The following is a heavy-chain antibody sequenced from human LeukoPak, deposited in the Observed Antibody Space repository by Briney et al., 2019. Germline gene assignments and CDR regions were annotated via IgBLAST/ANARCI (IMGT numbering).Heavy chain of an antibody. V-gene: IGHV4-34*01. CDR3: ARRLSDSSGYHGYNP. CDR2: INHSGST. Sequence: PSETLSLTCAVYGGSFSGYYWSWIRQPPGKGLEWIGEINHSGSTNYNPSLKSRVTISVDTSKNQFSLKLSSVTAADTAVYYCARRLSDSSGYHGYNPWGQGTLVTVSS. J-gene: IGHJ5*02. D-gene: IGHD3-22*01. CDR1: GGSFSGYY.